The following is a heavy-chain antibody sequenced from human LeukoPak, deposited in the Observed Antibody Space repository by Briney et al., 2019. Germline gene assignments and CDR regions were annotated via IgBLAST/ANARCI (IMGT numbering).Heavy chain of an antibody. CDR1: GFAFNTYC. D-gene: IGHD5-18*01. CDR2: INGDGSST. V-gene: IGHV3-74*01. J-gene: IGHJ5*02. CDR3: ARDKGYSIDQ. Sequence: GGSLSLSCAASGFAFNTYCMHWVRQAPGTGLVWVSRINGDGSSTSYADFVKGRFTISRDNAKNTLYLQMNSLRAEETAIYYCARDKGYSIDQWGQGTLVTVSS.